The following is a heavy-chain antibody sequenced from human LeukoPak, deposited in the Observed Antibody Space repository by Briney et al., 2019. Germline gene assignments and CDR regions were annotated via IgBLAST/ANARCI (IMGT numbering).Heavy chain of an antibody. J-gene: IGHJ3*02. CDR2: ISYDGSNK. CDR1: GFTFSDYW. V-gene: IGHV3-30*18. CDR3: ANDRYCSSTSCQGAFDI. Sequence: TGGSLRLSCAASGFTFSDYWMHWVRQAPGKGLEWVAVISYDGSNKYYADSVKGRFTISRDNSKNTLYLQMNSLRAEDTAVYYCANDRYCSSTSCQGAFDIWGQGTMVTVSS. D-gene: IGHD2-2*01.